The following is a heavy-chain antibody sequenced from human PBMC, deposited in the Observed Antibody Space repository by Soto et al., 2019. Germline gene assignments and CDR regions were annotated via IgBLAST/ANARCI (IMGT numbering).Heavy chain of an antibody. V-gene: IGHV4-39*01. Sequence: SETLSLTCTVSGGSITKSSNYWGWIRQPPGMGLEWIGTIYYSGYTNYNPSLKSRVSISVDTSKNQFSLKVRSVTAADTAVYYCARPVVADYYFDYWGQGTLVTVSS. J-gene: IGHJ4*02. CDR3: ARPVVADYYFDY. CDR2: IYYSGYT. CDR1: GGSITKSSNY. D-gene: IGHD3-22*01.